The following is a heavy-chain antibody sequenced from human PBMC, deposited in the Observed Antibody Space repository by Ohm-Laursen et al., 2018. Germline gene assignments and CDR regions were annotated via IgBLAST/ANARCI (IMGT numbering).Heavy chain of an antibody. Sequence: SQTLSLTCAVSGYSVSSGYYWTWIRQPPGEGLEWIGYLYYTGSTSYNPSLKSRVTIPVDTSKNQFSLKLSSVTAADTAVYYCARRANSAYPYYLDHWGQGTLVTVSS. D-gene: IGHD3-22*01. CDR2: LYYTGST. CDR3: ARRANSAYPYYLDH. V-gene: IGHV4-38-2*01. J-gene: IGHJ4*02. CDR1: GYSVSSGYY.